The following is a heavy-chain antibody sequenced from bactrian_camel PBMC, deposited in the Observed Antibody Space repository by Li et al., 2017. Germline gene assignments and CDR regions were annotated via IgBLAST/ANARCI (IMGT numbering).Heavy chain of an antibody. D-gene: IGHD3*01. CDR2: IYLGGGSA. J-gene: IGHJ4*01. V-gene: IGHV3S54*01. Sequence: HVQLVESGGGSVQAGGSLRLSCSISGGTYSGNCMAWFRQAPGKKRDQVATIYLGGGSAVYADSVKGRFTISQDAAKTTVYLQMTSLRPEDTAMYYCVAGFSGCNAVLAANDWGRGPRSPSP. CDR1: GGTYSGNC.